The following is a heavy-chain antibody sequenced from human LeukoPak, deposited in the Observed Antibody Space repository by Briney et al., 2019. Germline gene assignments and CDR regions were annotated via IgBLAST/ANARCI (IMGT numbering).Heavy chain of an antibody. CDR3: AKDVLLWFGGLHPRLGGMDV. J-gene: IGHJ6*02. CDR1: GFTFSSYA. Sequence: GGSLRLSCAASGFTFSSYAMSWVRQAPRKGLEWVSAISGSGGSTYYADSVKGRFTISRDNSKNTLYLQMNSLRAEDTAVYYCAKDVLLWFGGLHPRLGGMDVWGQGTTVTVSS. CDR2: ISGSGGST. D-gene: IGHD3-10*01. V-gene: IGHV3-23*01.